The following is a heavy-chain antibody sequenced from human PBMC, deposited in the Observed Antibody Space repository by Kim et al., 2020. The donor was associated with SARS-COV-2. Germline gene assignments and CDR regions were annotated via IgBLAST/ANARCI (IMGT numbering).Heavy chain of an antibody. CDR1: GGSFSDFS. Sequence: SETLSLTCAVLGGSFSDFSWTWIRQSSGKGLEWIGEINQSGSTNYSPSLKSRVTISLDTSRNQFSLKVTSVTAADTAIYYCARGRVGVVPSPVLGLGPFWKYHYMDVWGKGATVTVS. J-gene: IGHJ6*03. D-gene: IGHD3-3*01. CDR2: INQSGST. V-gene: IGHV4-34*01. CDR3: ARGRVGVVPSPVLGLGPFWKYHYMDV.